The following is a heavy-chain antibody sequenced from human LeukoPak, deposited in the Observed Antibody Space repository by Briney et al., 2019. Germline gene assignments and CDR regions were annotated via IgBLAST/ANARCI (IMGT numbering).Heavy chain of an antibody. J-gene: IGHJ4*02. CDR1: GGSISSSSYY. Sequence: SETLSLTCTVSGGSISSSSYYWGWIRQPPGKGLEWIGSIYYSGSTYYNPSLKSRVTISVDTSKNQFSLKLSSVTAADTAVYYCARRTRSYCSGWYHDYWGQGTLVTVSS. V-gene: IGHV4-39*01. D-gene: IGHD6-19*01. CDR2: IYYSGST. CDR3: ARRTRSYCSGWYHDY.